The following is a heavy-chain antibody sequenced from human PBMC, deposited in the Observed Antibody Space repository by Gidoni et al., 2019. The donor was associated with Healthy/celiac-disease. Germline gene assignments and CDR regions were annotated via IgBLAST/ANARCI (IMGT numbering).Heavy chain of an antibody. D-gene: IGHD6-13*01. CDR1: GGTFSSYA. CDR3: ALSGGLAAAGEYYYYGMDV. Sequence: QVQLVQSGAEVKKPGSSVKVSCKASGGTFSSYAISWVRQAPGQGLEWMGGIIPIFGTANYAQKFQGRVTITADESTSTAYMELSSLRSEDTAVYYCALSGGLAAAGEYYYYGMDVWGQGTTVTVSS. J-gene: IGHJ6*02. V-gene: IGHV1-69*01. CDR2: IIPIFGTA.